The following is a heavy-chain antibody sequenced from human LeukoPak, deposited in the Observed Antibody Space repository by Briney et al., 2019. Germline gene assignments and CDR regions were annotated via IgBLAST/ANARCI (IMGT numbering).Heavy chain of an antibody. CDR3: ARDASGSYYTAFDI. V-gene: IGHV1-69*05. CDR1: GSTFSSYA. D-gene: IGHD1-26*01. CDR2: IIPIFGTA. Sequence: ASVKVSCKASGSTFSSYAISWVRQAPGQGLEWMGGIIPIFGTANYAQKFQGRVTITTDESTSTAYMELSSLRSEDTAVYYCARDASGSYYTAFDIWGQGTMVTVSS. J-gene: IGHJ3*02.